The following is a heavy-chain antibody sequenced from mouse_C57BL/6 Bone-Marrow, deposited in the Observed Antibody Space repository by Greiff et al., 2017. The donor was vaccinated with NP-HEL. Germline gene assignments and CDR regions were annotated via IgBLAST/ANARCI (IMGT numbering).Heavy chain of an antibody. J-gene: IGHJ4*01. CDR2: IDPENGDT. CDR3: RAYAMDY. Sequence: EVQGVESGAELVRPGASVKLSCTASGFNIKDDYMHWVKQRPEQGLEWIGWIDPENGDTEYASKFQGKATITADTSSNTAYLQLSSLTSEDTAVYYCRAYAMDYWGQGTSVTVSS. CDR1: GFNIKDDY. V-gene: IGHV14-4*01.